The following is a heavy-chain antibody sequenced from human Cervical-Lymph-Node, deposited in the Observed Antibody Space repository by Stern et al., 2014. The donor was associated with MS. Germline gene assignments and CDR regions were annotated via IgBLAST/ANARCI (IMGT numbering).Heavy chain of an antibody. V-gene: IGHV3-30*18. D-gene: IGHD3-10*01. CDR1: GFTFSSYG. CDR2: ISYDGSDT. Sequence: QMQLVQSGGGVVQPGRSLRLTCTVSGFTFSSYGMHWVRQAPGKGLEWVSVISYDGSDTYYAESVKGRFTISRDNSKNTLYLEMLSLRPEDTAVYYCVKRGITEVRGVRLGDYWGPGTLVIVSS. CDR3: VKRGITEVRGVRLGDY. J-gene: IGHJ4*02.